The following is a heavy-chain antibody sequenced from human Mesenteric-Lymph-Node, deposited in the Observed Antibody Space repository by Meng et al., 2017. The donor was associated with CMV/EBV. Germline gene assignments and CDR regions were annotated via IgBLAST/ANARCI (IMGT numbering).Heavy chain of an antibody. J-gene: IGHJ6*02. CDR3: AKDAPSYGVSPSYHYYGMDV. V-gene: IGHV3-30*02. Sequence: GESLKISCAASRFSFSSFGMHWVRQAPGKGLEWVAFIRYDGSNKYYEDSVKGRFTISRDNSKNTLYMQMNSLRPEDTAVYFCAKDAPSYGVSPSYHYYGMDVWGQGTTVTVSS. CDR2: IRYDGSNK. CDR1: RFSFSSFG. D-gene: IGHD4-17*01.